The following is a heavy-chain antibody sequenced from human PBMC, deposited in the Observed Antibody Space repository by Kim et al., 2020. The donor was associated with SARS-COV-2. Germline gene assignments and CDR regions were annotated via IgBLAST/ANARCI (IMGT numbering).Heavy chain of an antibody. J-gene: IGHJ4*02. D-gene: IGHD3-3*01. CDR3: ARGWTPLDNY. CDR2: LTSDASDA. V-gene: IGHV3-74*03. CDR1: GLTFSRYW. Sequence: GGSLRLSCVASGLTFSRYWMHWVRQAPGTGLEWVAGLTSDASDAKYADTVKGRFTISRDNSKNTLYLQMNSLRAEDTAVYYCARGWTPLDNYWGEGT.